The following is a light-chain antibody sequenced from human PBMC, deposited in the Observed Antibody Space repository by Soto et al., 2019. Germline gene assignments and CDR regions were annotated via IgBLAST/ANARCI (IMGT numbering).Light chain of an antibody. J-gene: IGKJ1*01. Sequence: DIQMTQSPSTLSASVGDRVTITCLASHSITILLAWYQPKPGRAPKLLIYKASTLESGVPSRFSGSGSGTEFTLTISSLQPDDFATYYCQQYNAYWTFGQGTKVDI. V-gene: IGKV1-5*03. CDR3: QQYNAYWT. CDR1: HSITIL. CDR2: KAS.